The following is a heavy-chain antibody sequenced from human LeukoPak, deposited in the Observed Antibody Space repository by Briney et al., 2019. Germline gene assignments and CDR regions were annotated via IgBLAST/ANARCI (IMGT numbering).Heavy chain of an antibody. CDR3: AKGFYYDSSGHFDY. J-gene: IGHJ4*02. D-gene: IGHD3-22*01. Sequence: GGSLRLSCAASGFTFDDYAMHWVRQAPGKGLEWVSGISWNSGTIGYADSVKGRFTISRDNAKNSLYLQMNSLRAEDTALYYCAKGFYYDSSGHFDYWGQGTLVTVSS. V-gene: IGHV3-9*01. CDR2: ISWNSGTI. CDR1: GFTFDDYA.